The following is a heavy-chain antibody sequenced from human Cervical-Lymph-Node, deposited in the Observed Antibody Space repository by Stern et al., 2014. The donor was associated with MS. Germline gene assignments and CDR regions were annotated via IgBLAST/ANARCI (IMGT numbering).Heavy chain of an antibody. D-gene: IGHD1-1*01. CDR1: GYTFTNNW. CDR3: ARPPPRRKWDDPNYGMDV. CDR2: IYPDDSDI. Sequence: EVQLVQSGAEVKKPGESLKLSCKGSGYTFTNNWIAWVRQMPGTGLEWMGIIYPDDSDIRYSPSLQGQGTIPADNSISTAYPQWSSLKAADSAVYLCARPPPRRKWDDPNYGMDVWGQGTTVTVSS. V-gene: IGHV5-51*03. J-gene: IGHJ6*02.